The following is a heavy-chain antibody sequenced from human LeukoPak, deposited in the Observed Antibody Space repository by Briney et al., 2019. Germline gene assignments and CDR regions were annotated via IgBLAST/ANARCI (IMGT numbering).Heavy chain of an antibody. V-gene: IGHV3-23*01. Sequence: GGSLRLSCAASGLTFSSHARTWVRQAPGKGLEGVAVISGSGANTYYADSVKGRFTISRDNSNNTLYLQMRTLRTEDAAVYYCAKSIEELIRGTYYYYSYMDVWGKGTTVIVSS. CDR1: GLTFSSHA. CDR3: AKSIEELIRGTYYYYSYMDV. J-gene: IGHJ6*03. CDR2: ISGSGANT. D-gene: IGHD1-7*01.